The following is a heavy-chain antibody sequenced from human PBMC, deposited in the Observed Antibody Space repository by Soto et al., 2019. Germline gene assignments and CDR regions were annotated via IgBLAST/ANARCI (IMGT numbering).Heavy chain of an antibody. V-gene: IGHV1-18*01. CDR2: ISAYNGNT. Sequence: QVQLVQSGAEVKKPGASVKVSCKASGYTFTSYGITWVRQAPGQGLEWMGRISAYNGNTNHAQKLQDRVTMTTDTSTSTAYMELRSLRSDDTAVYYCGREGAPSRPAEFDYWGQGTLLTVSS. CDR3: GREGAPSRPAEFDY. CDR1: GYTFTSYG. J-gene: IGHJ4*02.